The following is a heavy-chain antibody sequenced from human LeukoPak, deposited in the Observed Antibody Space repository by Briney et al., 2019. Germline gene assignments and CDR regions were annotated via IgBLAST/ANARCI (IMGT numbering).Heavy chain of an antibody. CDR3: ARDGYCSGGSCWFDP. V-gene: IGHV4-59*01. CDR2: IYYSGST. CDR1: GGSISSYY. J-gene: IGHJ5*02. D-gene: IGHD2-15*01. Sequence: SETLSLTCTVSGGSISSYYWSWIRQPTGKGLEWIGYIYYSGSTNYNPSLKSRVTISVDTSKNQFSLKLSSVTAADTAVCYCARDGYCSGGSCWFDPWGQGTLVTVSS.